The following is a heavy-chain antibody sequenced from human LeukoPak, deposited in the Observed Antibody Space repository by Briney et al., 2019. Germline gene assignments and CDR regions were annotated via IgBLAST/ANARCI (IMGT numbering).Heavy chain of an antibody. D-gene: IGHD4-17*01. CDR3: AHSGTVTTPHDAFDM. V-gene: IGHV2-70*12. CDR2: LDWDDDK. Sequence: SGPTLVNPTQTLTLTCTFSGFSLSTRGMGVSWIRQPPGKALEWLALLDWDDDKYYSTSLKTRLTISKNTSKNQVVLTMTNMDPVDTATYYCAHSGTVTTPHDAFDMWGQGTMVTVSS. J-gene: IGHJ3*02. CDR1: GFSLSTRGMG.